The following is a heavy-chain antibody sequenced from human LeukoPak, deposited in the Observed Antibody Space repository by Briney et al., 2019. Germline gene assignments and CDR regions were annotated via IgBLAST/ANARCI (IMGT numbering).Heavy chain of an antibody. Sequence: GESLKISCKGSGYSFTTYWIGWVRQMPGEGLEWMGFINPGDSDTRYSPSFQGQVTISADKSTTTAYLQWSSLKASDTAMYYCARRASGSYSAFDYWGQGTLVTVSS. CDR1: GYSFTTYW. J-gene: IGHJ4*02. CDR2: INPGDSDT. CDR3: ARRASGSYSAFDY. V-gene: IGHV5-51*01. D-gene: IGHD1-26*01.